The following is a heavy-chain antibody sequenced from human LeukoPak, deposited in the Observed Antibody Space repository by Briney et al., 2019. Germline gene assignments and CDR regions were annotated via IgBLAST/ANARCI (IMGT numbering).Heavy chain of an antibody. CDR1: SYSSNSGYY. CDR2: IYHSGST. V-gene: IGHV4-38-2*02. J-gene: IGHJ5*02. CDR3: ASGLEGPVFDP. Sequence: SETLSLTCTVSSYSSNSGYYWGWIRQPPGKGLEWIGSIYHSGSTYYNLSLKSRVTISVDTSKNQFSLKLSSVTAADTAVYYCASGLEGPVFDPWGQGTLVTVSS. D-gene: IGHD1-1*01.